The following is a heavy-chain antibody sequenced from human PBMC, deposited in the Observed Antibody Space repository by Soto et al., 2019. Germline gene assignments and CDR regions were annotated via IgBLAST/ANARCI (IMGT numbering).Heavy chain of an antibody. Sequence: GESLKISCKGSGDTFTTFWIVWVRQVPGKGLEWVGRIDPGDSSATYSPTFQGHVTISADRSTRSAYLQWRSLRASDTAIYFCARRYCSRADCYSDSWGQGSLVTVS. CDR1: GDTFTTFW. CDR2: IDPGDSSA. J-gene: IGHJ4*02. CDR3: ARRYCSRADCYSDS. V-gene: IGHV5-10-1*01. D-gene: IGHD2-2*01.